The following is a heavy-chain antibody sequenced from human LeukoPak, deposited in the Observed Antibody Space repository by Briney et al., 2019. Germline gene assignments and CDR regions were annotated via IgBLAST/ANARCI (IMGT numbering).Heavy chain of an antibody. V-gene: IGHV3-13*01. Sequence: TGGSLRLSCAASGFTFSSYDMHWVRQATGKGLEWVSAIGTAGDTYYPGSVKGRFTISRENAKNSLYLQMNSLRAGDTAVYYCARGKTDSSGYYWDAFDIWSQGTMVTVSS. D-gene: IGHD3-22*01. CDR2: IGTAGDT. J-gene: IGHJ3*02. CDR3: ARGKTDSSGYYWDAFDI. CDR1: GFTFSSYD.